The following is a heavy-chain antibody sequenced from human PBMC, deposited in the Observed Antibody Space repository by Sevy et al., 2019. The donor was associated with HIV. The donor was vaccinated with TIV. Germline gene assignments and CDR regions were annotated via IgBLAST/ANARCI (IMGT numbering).Heavy chain of an antibody. V-gene: IGHV3-33*01. CDR3: ARDRLGITISAEWGGSMDV. D-gene: IGHD3-3*01. CDR1: GFTLSSYG. J-gene: IGHJ6*02. Sequence: GGSLRLSCAASGFTLSSYGMHWVRQAPGKGLEWVAVIRYDGSNKYYAESVKGRFTISRDNSKNTLYLQMNSLRAEDTAVYYCARDRLGITISAEWGGSMDVWGQGTTVTVSS. CDR2: IRYDGSNK.